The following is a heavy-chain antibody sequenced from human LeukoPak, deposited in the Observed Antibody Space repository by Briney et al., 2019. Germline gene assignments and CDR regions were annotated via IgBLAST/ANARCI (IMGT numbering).Heavy chain of an antibody. CDR1: GGSISSGSYY. CDR2: IYTSGST. Sequence: PSETLSLTCTVSGGSISSGSYYWSWIRQPAGKGLEWIGRIYTSGSTNYNPSLKSRVTISVDTSKNQFSLKLSSVTAADTAVYYCARDVDYYDSSGYYQDYWGQGTLVTVSS. CDR3: ARDVDYYDSSGYYQDY. V-gene: IGHV4-61*02. D-gene: IGHD3-22*01. J-gene: IGHJ4*02.